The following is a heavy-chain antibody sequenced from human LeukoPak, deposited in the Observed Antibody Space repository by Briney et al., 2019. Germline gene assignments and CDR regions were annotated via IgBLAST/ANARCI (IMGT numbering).Heavy chain of an antibody. V-gene: IGHV3-74*01. CDR2: INSDGSST. Sequence: PGGSLRLSCAASGFTFSIYWMHWVRQAPGKGLVWVSRINSDGSSTSYADSVKVRFTISRDNAKNTLYLQMNSLRAEDTAVYYCARDEDWSGYYGAFDIWGQGTMVTVSS. CDR1: GFTFSIYW. D-gene: IGHD3-3*01. CDR3: ARDEDWSGYYGAFDI. J-gene: IGHJ3*02.